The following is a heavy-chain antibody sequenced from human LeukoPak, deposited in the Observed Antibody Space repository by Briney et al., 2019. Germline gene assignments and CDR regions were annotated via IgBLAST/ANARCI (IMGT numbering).Heavy chain of an antibody. Sequence: SETLSLTCTVSGGSISSYYWSWIRQPPGKGLEWIGYIYYSGSTNYNPSLKSRVTLSVDTSKNQFSLKLSSVIAADTAVYYCARTPPYCSGGSCYTVIYYYGMDVWGKGTTVTVSS. CDR1: GGSISSYY. CDR2: IYYSGST. CDR3: ARTPPYCSGGSCYTVIYYYGMDV. V-gene: IGHV4-59*01. J-gene: IGHJ6*04. D-gene: IGHD2-15*01.